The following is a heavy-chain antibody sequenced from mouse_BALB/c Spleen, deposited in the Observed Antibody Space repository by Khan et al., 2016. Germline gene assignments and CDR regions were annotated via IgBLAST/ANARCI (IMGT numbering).Heavy chain of an antibody. Sequence: EVELVESGGGLVQPGGSRKLSCAASGFTFSDYGMAWVRQAPGKGPEWVAFISNLAYSIYYADTVTGRFTISRDNAKNTLYLQMNSLRSEATALYFCARENWAFDYWGQGTTVTVSS. CDR1: GFTFSDYG. CDR3: ARENWAFDY. D-gene: IGHD4-1*01. V-gene: IGHV5-15*02. J-gene: IGHJ2*01. CDR2: ISNLAYSI.